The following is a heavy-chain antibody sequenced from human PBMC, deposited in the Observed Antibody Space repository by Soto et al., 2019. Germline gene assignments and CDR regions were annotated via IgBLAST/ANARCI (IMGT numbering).Heavy chain of an antibody. CDR3: ARDHIVVVTAILSRGLDY. Sequence: QVQLVQSGAEVKKPGASVKVSCKASGYTFTSYGISWVRQAPGQGLEWMGWISAYNGNTNYAQKLQGRVTMTTETSTSTAYRELRGLRSDDTAVYYCARDHIVVVTAILSRGLDYWGQGTLVTVSS. V-gene: IGHV1-18*01. CDR2: ISAYNGNT. CDR1: GYTFTSYG. D-gene: IGHD2-21*02. J-gene: IGHJ4*02.